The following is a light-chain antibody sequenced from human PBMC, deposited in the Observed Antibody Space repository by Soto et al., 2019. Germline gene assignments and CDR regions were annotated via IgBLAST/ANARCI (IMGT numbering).Light chain of an antibody. CDR1: ASNIGANYD. Sequence: QSVLTQPPSVSGAPGQRVTISCTGGASNIGANYDVHWYQQLPGTAPKLLIYGTSNRPSGVPDRFSGSESGTSASLAITGLQAEDEAHYFCQSYDFTLGAFWVFGGGTKVTVL. CDR2: GTS. J-gene: IGLJ3*02. CDR3: QSYDFTLGAFWV. V-gene: IGLV1-40*01.